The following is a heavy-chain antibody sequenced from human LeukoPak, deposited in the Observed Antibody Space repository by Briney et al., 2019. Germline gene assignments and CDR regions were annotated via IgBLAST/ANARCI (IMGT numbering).Heavy chain of an antibody. D-gene: IGHD3-9*01. Sequence: SETLSLTCTVSGGSISSYYWSWIRQPPGKGLEWIGYIYYSGSTSYNPSLKSRVTISVDTSKNQFSLKLSSVTAADTAVYYCARHEHRTITRYYFDYWGQGTLVTVSS. CDR1: GGSISSYY. CDR3: ARHEHRTITRYYFDY. CDR2: IYYSGST. J-gene: IGHJ4*02. V-gene: IGHV4-59*08.